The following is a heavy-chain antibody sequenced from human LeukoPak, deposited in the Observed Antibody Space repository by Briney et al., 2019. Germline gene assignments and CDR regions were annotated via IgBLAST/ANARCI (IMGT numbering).Heavy chain of an antibody. D-gene: IGHD5-24*01. CDR3: ARVDGYYGMDV. Sequence: LSETLSLTCTVSGGSISSSSYYWGWIRQPPGKGLEWIGEIYHSGSTNYNPSLKSRVTISVDKSKNQFSLKLSSVTAADTAVYYCARVDGYYGMDVWGQGTTVTVSS. CDR1: GGSISSSSYY. J-gene: IGHJ6*02. V-gene: IGHV4-39*07. CDR2: IYHSGST.